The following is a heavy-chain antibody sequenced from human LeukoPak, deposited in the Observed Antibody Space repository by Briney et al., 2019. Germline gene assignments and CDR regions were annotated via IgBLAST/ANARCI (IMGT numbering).Heavy chain of an antibody. J-gene: IGHJ4*02. Sequence: GGSLRLSCAASGFTVSSNHMSWVRQAPGKGLEWVSVIYSGGSTYYADSVKGRFTISRDNSKNTLYLQMNSLRAEDTAVYYCARDGITMVRGVVVWGQGTLVTVSS. D-gene: IGHD3-10*01. V-gene: IGHV3-53*01. CDR2: IYSGGST. CDR1: GFTVSSNH. CDR3: ARDGITMVRGVVV.